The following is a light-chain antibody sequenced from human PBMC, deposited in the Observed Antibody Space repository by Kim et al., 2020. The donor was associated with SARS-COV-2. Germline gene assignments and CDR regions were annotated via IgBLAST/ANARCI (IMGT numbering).Light chain of an antibody. V-gene: IGKV3-20*01. CDR2: HTS. CDR1: QSLTNKD. J-gene: IGKJ5*01. Sequence: EIILTQSPGTLSLSPGEGATLSCRDSQSLTNKDLAWYQQKPGQPPRLLLYHTSKRATGVPDRFSGSGSGTDFTLTITYLEPDDFAMYFCQHYDFSPVTFGQGKRLEIK. CDR3: QHYDFSPVT.